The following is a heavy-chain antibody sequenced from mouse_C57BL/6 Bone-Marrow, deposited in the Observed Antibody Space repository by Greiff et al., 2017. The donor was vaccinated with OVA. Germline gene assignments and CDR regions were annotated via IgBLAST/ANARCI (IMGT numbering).Heavy chain of an antibody. CDR3: ASNLQDYCDY. CDR1: GYTFPSYG. V-gene: IGHV1-81*01. D-gene: IGHD3-2*02. Sequence: QVHVKQSGAELARPGASVKLSCKASGYTFPSYGISWVKQRTGQGLEWIGEIYPRSGNTYYNEKFKGKATLTADKSSSTAYMELRSLTSEDSAVYFCASNLQDYCDYWGQGTTRTVSS. J-gene: IGHJ2*01. CDR2: IYPRSGNT.